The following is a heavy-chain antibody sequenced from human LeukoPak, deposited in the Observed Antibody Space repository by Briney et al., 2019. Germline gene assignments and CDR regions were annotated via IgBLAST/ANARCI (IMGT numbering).Heavy chain of an antibody. V-gene: IGHV4-38-2*02. J-gene: IGHJ6*03. CDR2: IYYSGST. D-gene: IGHD3-10*01. CDR1: GYSISSGYY. Sequence: SETLSLTCTVSGYSISSGYYWGWIRQPPGKGLEWIGSIYYSGSTYYNPSLKSRVTISVDTSKNQFSLKLSSVTAADTAVYYCASLSSGPNYYYYYYMDVWGKGTTVTVSS. CDR3: ASLSSGPNYYYYYYMDV.